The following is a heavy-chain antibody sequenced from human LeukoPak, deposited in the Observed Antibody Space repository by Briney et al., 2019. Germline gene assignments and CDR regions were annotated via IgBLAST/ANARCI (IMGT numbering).Heavy chain of an antibody. Sequence: GASVKVSCKASGYTFTDYYMHWVRQAPGQGLEWMGWINPNSGGTNYAQTFQGRVTMTRDTSISTAYMELSRLRSDDTAVYYCVKGEDYWGQGTLVTVSS. V-gene: IGHV1-2*02. J-gene: IGHJ4*02. CDR3: VKGEDY. CDR1: GYTFTDYY. D-gene: IGHD2-21*01. CDR2: INPNSGGT.